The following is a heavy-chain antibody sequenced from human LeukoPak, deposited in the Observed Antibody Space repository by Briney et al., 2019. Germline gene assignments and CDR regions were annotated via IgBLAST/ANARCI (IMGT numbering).Heavy chain of an antibody. V-gene: IGHV5-51*01. CDR2: IYPGDSES. CDR3: ARIEGSTFDY. CDR1: GYTFTSYW. Sequence: AGESQKISCKGSGYTFTSYWIGWVRQMPGKGPEWMGIIYPGDSESKYNPSLQGQVTISADKSISTAYLQWSSLKASDTAIYYCARIEGSTFDYWGQGTLVTVSS. J-gene: IGHJ4*02.